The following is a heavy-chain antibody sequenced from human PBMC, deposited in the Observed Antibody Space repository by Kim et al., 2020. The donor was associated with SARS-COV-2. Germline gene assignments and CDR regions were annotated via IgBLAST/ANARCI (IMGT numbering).Heavy chain of an antibody. J-gene: IGHJ6*02. CDR1: GFTFSSYA. D-gene: IGHD3-10*01. CDR2: ISYDGSNK. V-gene: IGHV3-30*04. Sequence: GGSLRLSCAASGFTFSSYAMHWVRQAPGKGLEWVAVISYDGSNKYYSDSVKGRFTISRDNSKNTLYLQMNSLRAEDTAVYYCARDPGGSGSYFGYYGMDVWGQGTTVTVSS. CDR3: ARDPGGSGSYFGYYGMDV.